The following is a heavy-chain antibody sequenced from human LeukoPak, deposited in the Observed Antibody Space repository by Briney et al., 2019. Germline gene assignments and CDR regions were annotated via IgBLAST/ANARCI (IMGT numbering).Heavy chain of an antibody. Sequence: ASVRVSCKASGYTFTSYGISWVRQAPGQGLEWMGWISAYNGNTNYAQKLQGRVTMTTDTSTSTAYMELRSLRSDDTAVYYCASNYDSSGYYYNYFDYWGQGTLVTVFS. D-gene: IGHD3-22*01. CDR3: ASNYDSSGYYYNYFDY. V-gene: IGHV1-18*01. CDR2: ISAYNGNT. J-gene: IGHJ4*02. CDR1: GYTFTSYG.